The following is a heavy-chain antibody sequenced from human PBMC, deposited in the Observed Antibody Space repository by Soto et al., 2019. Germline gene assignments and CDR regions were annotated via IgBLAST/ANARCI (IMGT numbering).Heavy chain of an antibody. J-gene: IGHJ4*02. CDR2: LSYDEGKK. CDR1: GFTFSIYA. D-gene: IGHD6-13*01. CDR3: ARGHTSSWYYVDY. Sequence: HPGGSLRLSCVASGFTFSIYAMHWVRQAPGKGPEWVAVLSYDEGKKFDADSVKGRFIISRDNSKSTLYLQMNSLRAEDTAVYYCARGHTSSWYYVDYWGRGSLLTVSS. V-gene: IGHV3-30-3*01.